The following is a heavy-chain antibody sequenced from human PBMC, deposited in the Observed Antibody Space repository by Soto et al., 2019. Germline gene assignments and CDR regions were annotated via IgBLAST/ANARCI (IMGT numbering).Heavy chain of an antibody. D-gene: IGHD3-10*01. Sequence: QVQLVQSGAEVKMPGSSVRVSCKASGGSFSKYGISWVRQAPGQGLEWMGGIIPMFGIGNYAEKFLGRVTITADESTSTSHMELSSLRSEDTAVYFCARGYRGNYLYAMDVRGQGTTVTVSS. J-gene: IGHJ6*02. V-gene: IGHV1-69*01. CDR1: GGSFSKYG. CDR3: ARGYRGNYLYAMDV. CDR2: IIPMFGIG.